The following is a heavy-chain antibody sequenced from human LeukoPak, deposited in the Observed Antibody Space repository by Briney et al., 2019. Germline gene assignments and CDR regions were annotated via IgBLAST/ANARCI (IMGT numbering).Heavy chain of an antibody. CDR1: GFTFNSYW. V-gene: IGHV3-74*01. J-gene: IGHJ5*02. Sequence: GGSLRLSCAASGFTFNSYWMHWVRQAPGKGLVWVSRIDEDGKTIDYADSVKGRFNISSDNAKDTLYLQMSSLRDEDTAVYYCVSDLCGGDDQWGRGTLVTVSS. D-gene: IGHD3-3*01. CDR3: VSDLCGGDDQ. CDR2: IDEDGKTI.